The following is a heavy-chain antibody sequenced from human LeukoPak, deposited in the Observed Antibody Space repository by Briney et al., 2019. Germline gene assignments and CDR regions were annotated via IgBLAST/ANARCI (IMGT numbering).Heavy chain of an antibody. J-gene: IGHJ5*02. D-gene: IGHD3-10*01. CDR1: GGSISSSSYY. CDR2: IYYSGST. Sequence: PSETLSLTCTVSGGSISSSSYYWGWIRQPPGRGLEWIGSIYYSGSTYYNPSLKSRVTISVDTSKNQFSPKLSSVTAADTAVYYCARRITMVRGVNWFDPWGQGTLVTVSS. V-gene: IGHV4-39*01. CDR3: ARRITMVRGVNWFDP.